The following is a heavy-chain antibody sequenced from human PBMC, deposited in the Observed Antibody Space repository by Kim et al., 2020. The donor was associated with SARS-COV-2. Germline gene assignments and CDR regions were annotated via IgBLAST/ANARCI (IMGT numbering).Heavy chain of an antibody. CDR2: ISGSGGST. V-gene: IGHV3-23*01. Sequence: GGSLRLSCAASGFTFSNYAMNWVRQAPGKGLEWVSAISGSGGSTYYADSVKGRFTISRDNSKNTLYLQMNSLRAEDTAVYYCAKTQCYDYYYMDVWGKGTTVTVSS. J-gene: IGHJ6*03. CDR3: AKTQCYDYYYMDV. CDR1: GFTFSNYA.